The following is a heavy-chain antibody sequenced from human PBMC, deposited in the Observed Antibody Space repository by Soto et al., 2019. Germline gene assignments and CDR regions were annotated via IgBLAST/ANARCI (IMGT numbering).Heavy chain of an antibody. CDR3: ARHAIGVVVPAAIRN. D-gene: IGHD2-15*01. V-gene: IGHV4-39*01. Sequence: QVQLQESGPGVVKPSETLSLTCVVSGGSISSSSYYWDWIRQPPGKGLEWIGTIYYSGTSNYNPSLMGRVTISLDTSKNQFSLKLTSVTAADTAVYYCARHAIGVVVPAAIRNWGQGSLVTVSS. J-gene: IGHJ4*02. CDR1: GGSISSSSYY. CDR2: IYYSGTS.